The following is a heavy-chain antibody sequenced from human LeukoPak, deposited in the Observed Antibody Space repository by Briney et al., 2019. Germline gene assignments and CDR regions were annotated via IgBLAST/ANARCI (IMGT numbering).Heavy chain of an antibody. CDR3: ARDSRFDSSGHHFDY. Sequence: VASVKVSCKASGYTFTGYYMHWVRQAPGQGLEWMGWINPNSGGTNYAQKFQGRVTMTRDTSISTAYMELSSLRSEDTAVYYCARDSRFDSSGHHFDYWGQGTLVTVSS. D-gene: IGHD3-22*01. V-gene: IGHV1-2*02. J-gene: IGHJ4*02. CDR1: GYTFTGYY. CDR2: INPNSGGT.